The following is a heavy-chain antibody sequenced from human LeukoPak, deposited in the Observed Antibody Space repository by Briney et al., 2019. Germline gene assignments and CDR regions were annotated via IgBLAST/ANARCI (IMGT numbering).Heavy chain of an antibody. CDR2: IRVYNGDT. J-gene: IGHJ4*02. D-gene: IGHD2-2*01. Sequence: GASVKVSCKASGYALTSYGISWVRQAPGQGLEWMGWIRVYNGDTNYAQKLQGRVTMTTDTSTSTAYMELRSLRSDDTAMYYCVALLLGYCSNASCYPFDYWGQGTLVTVSS. CDR1: GYALTSYG. V-gene: IGHV1-18*01. CDR3: VALLLGYCSNASCYPFDY.